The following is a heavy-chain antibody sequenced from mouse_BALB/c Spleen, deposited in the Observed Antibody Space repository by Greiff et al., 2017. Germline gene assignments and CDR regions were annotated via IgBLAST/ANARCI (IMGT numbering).Heavy chain of an antibody. CDR3: ARYYGNYVGYWYFDV. V-gene: IGHV1-82*01. CDR2: IYPGDGDT. D-gene: IGHD2-1*01. CDR1: GYAFSSSW. Sequence: VKLQESGPELVKPGASVKISCKASGYAFSSSWMNWVKQRPGQGLEWIGRIYPGDGDTNYNGKFKGKATLTADKSSSTAYMQLSSLTSVDSAVYFCARYYGNYVGYWYFDVWGAGTTVTVSS. J-gene: IGHJ1*01.